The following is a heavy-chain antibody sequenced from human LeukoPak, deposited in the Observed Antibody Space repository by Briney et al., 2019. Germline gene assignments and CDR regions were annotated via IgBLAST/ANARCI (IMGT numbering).Heavy chain of an antibody. Sequence: SETLSLTCAVYGGSFGGYYWSWIRQPPGKGLEWIGEINHSGSTNYNPSLKSRVTISVDTSKNQFSLKLSSVTAADTAVYYCARGKGSMVRGVFNWFDPWGQGTLVTVSS. CDR1: GGSFGGYY. J-gene: IGHJ5*02. V-gene: IGHV4-34*01. D-gene: IGHD3-10*01. CDR2: INHSGST. CDR3: ARGKGSMVRGVFNWFDP.